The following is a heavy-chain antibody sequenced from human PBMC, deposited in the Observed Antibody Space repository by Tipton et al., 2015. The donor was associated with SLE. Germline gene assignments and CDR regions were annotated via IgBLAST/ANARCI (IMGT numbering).Heavy chain of an antibody. CDR1: GFTFDDYA. CDR3: AKDMDSIAAARTLDY. V-gene: IGHV3-9*01. J-gene: IGHJ4*02. D-gene: IGHD6-13*01. CDR2: ISWNSGSI. Sequence: SLRLSCAASGFTFDDYAMHWVRQAPGKGLEWVSGISWNSGSIGYADSVKGRFTISRDNAKNSLYLQMNSLRAEDTALYYCAKDMDSIAAARTLDYWGQGNLVTVSS.